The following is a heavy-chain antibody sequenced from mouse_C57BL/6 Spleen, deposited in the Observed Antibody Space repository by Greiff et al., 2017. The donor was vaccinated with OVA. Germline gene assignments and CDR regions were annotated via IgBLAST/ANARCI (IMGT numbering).Heavy chain of an antibody. V-gene: IGHV5-9-1*02. J-gene: IGHJ3*01. CDR2: ISSGGDYI. CDR3: TGGNYGSSYETWFAY. Sequence: EVQLMESGEGLVKPGGSLKLSCAASGFTFSSYAMTWVRQTPEKRLEWVAYISSGGDYIYYADTVKGRFTITRDNARNTLYLQMSSLKSEDTAMYYGTGGNYGSSYETWFAYWGQGTLVTVSA. D-gene: IGHD1-1*01. CDR1: GFTFSSYA.